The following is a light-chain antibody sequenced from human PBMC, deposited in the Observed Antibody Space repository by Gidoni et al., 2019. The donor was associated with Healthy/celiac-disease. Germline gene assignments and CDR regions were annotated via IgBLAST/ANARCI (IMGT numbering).Light chain of an antibody. V-gene: IGKV1-27*01. CDR2: AAS. CDR3: QKYNSAPWT. Sequence: DIQLTQSPSSLSASVGARVTITCRASQGISNYLAWYQQKPGKVPKLLIYAASTLQSGVPSRFSGSGSGTDFTLTISILQPEDVATYYCQKYNSAPWTFGQGTKVEIK. CDR1: QGISNY. J-gene: IGKJ1*01.